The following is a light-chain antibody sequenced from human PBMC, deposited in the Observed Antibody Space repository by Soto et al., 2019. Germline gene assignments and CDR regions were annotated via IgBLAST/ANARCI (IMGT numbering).Light chain of an antibody. CDR3: QQYYSYPSIT. J-gene: IGKJ5*01. CDR1: QGISSY. CDR2: AAS. Sequence: AIRMTHSPSSLSASTRDRVTITCRASQGISSYLAWYQQKPGKAPKLLIYAASTLQSGVPSRFSGSGSGTDFTLTISCLQSEDFATYYCQQYYSYPSITFGQGTRLEIK. V-gene: IGKV1-8*01.